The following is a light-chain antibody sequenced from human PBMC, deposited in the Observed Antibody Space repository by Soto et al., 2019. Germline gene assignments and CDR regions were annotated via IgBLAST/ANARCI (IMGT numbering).Light chain of an antibody. V-gene: IGLV2-14*01. CDR3: TSYTGSSTV. J-gene: IGLJ2*01. CDR2: EVS. CDR1: SSDVGVYNY. Sequence: QSALTQPASVSGSPGQSITISCTGTSSDVGVYNYVSWYQQHPGKAPKLMIYEVSNRPSGVSNRFSGSKSGNTASLTISGLQAEDEADYYCTSYTGSSTVFGGGTKVTVL.